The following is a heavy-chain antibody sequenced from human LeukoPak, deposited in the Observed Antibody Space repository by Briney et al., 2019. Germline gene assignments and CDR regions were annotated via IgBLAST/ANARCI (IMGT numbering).Heavy chain of an antibody. D-gene: IGHD6-13*01. V-gene: IGHV1-3*01. CDR2: IDAGNGNT. CDR1: GYTFTSYA. J-gene: IGHJ5*02. Sequence: ASVKVSCKASGYTFTSYAMHWVRQAPGQRLEWMGWIDAGNGNTKYSQKFQGRVTITRDTSASTAYMELSSLRSEDTAVYYCARSIAAAALNWFDPWGQGTLVTVSS. CDR3: ARSIAAAALNWFDP.